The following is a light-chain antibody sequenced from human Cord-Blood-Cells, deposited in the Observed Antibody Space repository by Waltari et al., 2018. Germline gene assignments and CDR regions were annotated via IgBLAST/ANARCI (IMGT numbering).Light chain of an antibody. CDR3: QQYNNWPLLT. CDR1: QSVSSN. J-gene: IGKJ4*01. CDR2: GAS. Sequence: ELVMTQSPATLSESPGERATLSCRASQSVSSNLAWYQQKPGQAPRLLIYGASTRATGIPARFSGSGSGTEFTLTISSLQSEDFAVYYCQQYNNWPLLTFGGGTKVEIK. V-gene: IGKV3-15*01.